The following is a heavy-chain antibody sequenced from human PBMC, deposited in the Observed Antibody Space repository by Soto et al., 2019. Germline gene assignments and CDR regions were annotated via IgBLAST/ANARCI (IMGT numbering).Heavy chain of an antibody. V-gene: IGHV6-1*01. CDR1: GDSLSSNSAA. Sequence: PSQTLSLTCAISGDSLSSNSAAWNWIRQSPSRGLEWLGRTYYRSKWYNDYALSVKSRITVTPDTSKNQFSLQLNSVTPEDTAVYYCARGRASNWGDWLDPWGQGTQVTVSS. J-gene: IGHJ5*02. D-gene: IGHD7-27*01. CDR2: TYYRSKWYN. CDR3: ARGRASNWGDWLDP.